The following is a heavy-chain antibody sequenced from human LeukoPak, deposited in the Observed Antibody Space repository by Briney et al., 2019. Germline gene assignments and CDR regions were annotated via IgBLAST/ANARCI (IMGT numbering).Heavy chain of an antibody. CDR3: ARDNSRTDYYYGMDV. V-gene: IGHV3-48*03. CDR1: GFTFSSYE. D-gene: IGHD2/OR15-2a*01. J-gene: IGHJ6*02. CDR2: ISSSGSTI. Sequence: GGSLRLSCAASGFTFSSYEMNWVRQAPGKGLEWVSYISSSGSTIYYADSVKGRFTISRDNAKNSLYLQMNSLRAEDTAVYYCARDNSRTDYYYGMDVWGQGTTVTVSS.